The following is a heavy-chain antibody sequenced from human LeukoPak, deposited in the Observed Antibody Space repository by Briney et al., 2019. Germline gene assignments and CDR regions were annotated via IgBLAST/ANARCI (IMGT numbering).Heavy chain of an antibody. Sequence: GGSLRLSCAVSGFTISSYDMSWARQAPGKGLEWVSSLADSGITTHYTDSVRGRLTISRDNSENTLYLQMNSLRAEDTAVYYCAKPFAYGPLSSYQTFDSWGQGTLVSVSS. CDR3: AKPFAYGPLSSYQTFDS. D-gene: IGHD3-10*01. J-gene: IGHJ4*02. V-gene: IGHV3-23*01. CDR2: LADSGITT. CDR1: GFTISSYD.